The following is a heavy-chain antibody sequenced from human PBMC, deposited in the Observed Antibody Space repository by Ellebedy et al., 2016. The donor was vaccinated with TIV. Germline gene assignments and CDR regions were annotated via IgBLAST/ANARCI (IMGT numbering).Heavy chain of an antibody. D-gene: IGHD1-26*01. Sequence: SETLSLXXAVYGGSFSGYYWSWIRQPPGKGLEWIGEINHSGSTNYNPSLKSRVTISVDTSKNQFSLKLSSVTAADTAVYYCARARGRSYSKVDYWGQGTLVTVSS. CDR1: GGSFSGYY. J-gene: IGHJ4*02. CDR2: INHSGST. CDR3: ARARGRSYSKVDY. V-gene: IGHV4-34*01.